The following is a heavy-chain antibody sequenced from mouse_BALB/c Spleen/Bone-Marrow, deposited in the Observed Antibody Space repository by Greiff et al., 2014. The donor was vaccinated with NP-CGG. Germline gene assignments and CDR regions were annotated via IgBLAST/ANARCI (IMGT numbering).Heavy chain of an antibody. CDR2: ISYSGST. CDR1: GYSITSDCV. Sequence: EVMLVESGPGLVKPSQSLSLTCTVTGYSITSDCVWNWIRQFPGNKLEWMGYISYSGSTSYNPSLKSRISITRDTSKSQFFLQLNSVTTEDTATYYCARCPYCGSRSFDYWGQGTTLTVSS. D-gene: IGHD1-1*01. CDR3: ARCPYCGSRSFDY. V-gene: IGHV3-2*02. J-gene: IGHJ2*01.